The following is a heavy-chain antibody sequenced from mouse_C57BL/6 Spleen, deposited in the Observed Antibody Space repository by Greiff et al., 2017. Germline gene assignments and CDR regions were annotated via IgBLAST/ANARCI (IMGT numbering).Heavy chain of an antibody. CDR3: AGDGYFWYFDV. Sequence: EVQRVESGGGLVKPGGSLTLSCAASGFTFSDYGMHWVRQAPEKGLEWVAYISSGSSTIYYADTVKGRFTIYRDNAKNTLFLQMTSLRSEDTAMYYCAGDGYFWYFDVWGTGTTVTVSS. CDR1: GFTFSDYG. D-gene: IGHD2-3*01. CDR2: ISSGSSTI. J-gene: IGHJ1*03. V-gene: IGHV5-17*01.